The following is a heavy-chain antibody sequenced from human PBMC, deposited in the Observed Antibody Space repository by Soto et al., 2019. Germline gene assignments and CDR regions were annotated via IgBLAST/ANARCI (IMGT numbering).Heavy chain of an antibody. CDR3: ASGNDIVVVPAATPYGMDV. CDR2: IDPSDSYT. D-gene: IGHD2-2*01. CDR1: GYSFTSYW. Sequence: MGSGYSFTSYWISWVRQMPGKGLEWMGRIDPSDSYTNYSPSFQGHVTISADKSISTAYLQWSSLKASDTAMYYCASGNDIVVVPAATPYGMDVWGQGTTVTVSS. J-gene: IGHJ6*02. V-gene: IGHV5-10-1*01.